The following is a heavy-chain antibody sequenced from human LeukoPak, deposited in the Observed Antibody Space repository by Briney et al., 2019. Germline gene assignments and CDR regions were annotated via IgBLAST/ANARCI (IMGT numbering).Heavy chain of an antibody. Sequence: SETLSLTCTVSGGSISSSSYCWVWIRQPPGKGREWIGSIYCSGSTYYYPSRKIRVTISVHTSKNQFSLKLSSVTAADTAVYYCARPTSGYDSAPYYFDYWGQGTLVTVSS. V-gene: IGHV4-39*01. CDR1: GGSISSSSYC. D-gene: IGHD5-12*01. CDR3: ARPTSGYDSAPYYFDY. CDR2: IYCSGST. J-gene: IGHJ4*02.